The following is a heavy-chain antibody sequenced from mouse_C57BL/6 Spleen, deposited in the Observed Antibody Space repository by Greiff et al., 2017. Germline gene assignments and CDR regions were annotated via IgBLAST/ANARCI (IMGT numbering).Heavy chain of an antibody. J-gene: IGHJ2*01. Sequence: EVMLVESGGGLVKPGGSLKLSCAASGFTFSSYTMSWVRQTPEKRLEWVATISGGGGNTYYPDSVKGRFTISRDNAKNTLYLQMSSLRSEDTALYYCARHGSGYLYYFDYWGQGTTLTVSS. V-gene: IGHV5-9*01. CDR2: ISGGGGNT. CDR3: ARHGSGYLYYFDY. D-gene: IGHD3-2*02. CDR1: GFTFSSYT.